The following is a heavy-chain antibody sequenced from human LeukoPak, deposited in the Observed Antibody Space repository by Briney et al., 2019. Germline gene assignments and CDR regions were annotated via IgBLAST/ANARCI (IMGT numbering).Heavy chain of an antibody. D-gene: IGHD5-24*01. J-gene: IGHJ4*02. CDR1: GDSFNEYY. Sequence: PSETLSFTCSVFGDSFNEYYWNWVRQPPGKGLQWIGYIHHNGNSNYNPSLKGRLTISVDTAKNQFSLKLTSVTAADTAVYYCARDGGLQSHFDYWGQGALVTVSS. CDR3: ARDGGLQSHFDY. V-gene: IGHV4-59*01. CDR2: IHHNGNS.